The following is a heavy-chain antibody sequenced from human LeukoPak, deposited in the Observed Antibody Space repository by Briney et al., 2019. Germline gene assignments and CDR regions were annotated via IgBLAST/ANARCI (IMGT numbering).Heavy chain of an antibody. J-gene: IGHJ4*02. CDR1: GGSFSGYY. D-gene: IGHD3-10*01. CDR3: ATMVQGVHTYFGS. V-gene: IGHV4-59*01. CDR2: IYYSGST. Sequence: PSETLSLTCAVYGGSFSGYYWSWIRQPPGKGLEYIGYIYYSGSTNYNPSLKSRVTMSLDTSKNQVSLKLSSVTAADTAVYYCATMVQGVHTYFGSWGQGNLVAVSS.